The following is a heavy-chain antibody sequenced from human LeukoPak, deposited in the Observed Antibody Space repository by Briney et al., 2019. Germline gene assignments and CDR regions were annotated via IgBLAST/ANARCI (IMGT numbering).Heavy chain of an antibody. CDR1: GYTFTDYY. D-gene: IGHD3-3*01. CDR3: ATLGVITIFGVGVPNY. CDR2: VDPEDGET. V-gene: IGHV1-69-2*01. Sequence: ASVKVSFKVSGYTFTDYYMHWVQQAPGKGLEWMGLVDPEDGETIYAEKFQGRVTITADTSTDTAYMELSSLRSEDTAVYYCATLGVITIFGVGVPNYWGQGTLVTVSS. J-gene: IGHJ4*02.